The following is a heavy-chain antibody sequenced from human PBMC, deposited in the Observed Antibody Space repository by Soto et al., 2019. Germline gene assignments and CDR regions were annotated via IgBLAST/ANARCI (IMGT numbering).Heavy chain of an antibody. CDR1: GFTFTSYA. CDR2: ISGTGGST. J-gene: IGHJ4*02. CDR3: AKEMTSGYYLFDY. Sequence: GGSLRLSCAASGFTFTSYAMSWVRQAPGKGLEWVSTISGTGGSTYYPDSVKGRFTISRDNSKNTVYLQMNSLRAEDAAVYYCAKEMTSGYYLFDYWGQGTLVTVS. V-gene: IGHV3-23*01. D-gene: IGHD3-22*01.